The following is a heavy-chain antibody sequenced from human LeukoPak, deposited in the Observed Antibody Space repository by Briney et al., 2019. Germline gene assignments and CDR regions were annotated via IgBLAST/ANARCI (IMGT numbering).Heavy chain of an antibody. D-gene: IGHD6-13*01. CDR1: GYTFTSYY. Sequence: ASVKVSCKASGYTFTSYYMHWVRQAPGQGLEWMGIINPSGGSTSYAQKFQGRVTMTRDTSTSTVYMELSSLRSEDTAVYYCARDGIASAGRLYNLFDPWGQGTLVTVSS. CDR2: INPSGGST. CDR3: ARDGIASAGRLYNLFDP. V-gene: IGHV1-46*01. J-gene: IGHJ5*02.